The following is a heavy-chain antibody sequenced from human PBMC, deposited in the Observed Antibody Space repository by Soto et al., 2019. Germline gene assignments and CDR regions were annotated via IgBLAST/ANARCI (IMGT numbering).Heavy chain of an antibody. V-gene: IGHV4-30-4*01. J-gene: IGHJ4*02. CDR3: ARGPTSDKVDY. CDR1: GGSITNNNYY. Sequence: QVQLQESGPGLVEPSQTLSLTCTVSGGSITNNNYYWRWIRQPPGKGLEWIGHMYNSGTTYSNPSLKGRVTISGDTSKNQFSLNLSSVTAADTAVYYCARGPTSDKVDYWGQGTLVTVSS. CDR2: MYNSGTT.